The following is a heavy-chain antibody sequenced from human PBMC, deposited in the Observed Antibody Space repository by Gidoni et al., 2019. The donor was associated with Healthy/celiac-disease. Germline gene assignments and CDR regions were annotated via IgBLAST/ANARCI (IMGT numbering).Heavy chain of an antibody. CDR1: GYPFTSYY. CDR3: ARLPGDSSGYYPHDAFDI. D-gene: IGHD3-22*01. CDR2: INPSGGST. Sequence: QVQLVQSGAEVKKPGASVKVSCKASGYPFTSYYMHWVRQAPGQGLEWMGIINPSGGSTSYAQKFQGRVTMTRDTSTSTVYMELSSLRSEDTAVYYCARLPGDSSGYYPHDAFDIWGQGTMVTVSS. V-gene: IGHV1-46*01. J-gene: IGHJ3*02.